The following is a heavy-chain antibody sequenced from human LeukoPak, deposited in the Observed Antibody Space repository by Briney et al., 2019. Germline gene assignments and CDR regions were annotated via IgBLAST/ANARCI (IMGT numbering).Heavy chain of an antibody. J-gene: IGHJ4*02. CDR3: ARAPTSGSGNLLFDS. CDR1: GLTVSTNY. V-gene: IGHV3-53*01. Sequence: PGGSLRLSCAASGLTVSTNYMNWVRQAPGKGLEWVSVLYSGGNTYYAGSVKGRFTISRDNSKNTLYFQMNSLRAEDTAVYYCARAPTSGSGNLLFDSWGQGTLVTVSS. D-gene: IGHD3-10*01. CDR2: LYSGGNT.